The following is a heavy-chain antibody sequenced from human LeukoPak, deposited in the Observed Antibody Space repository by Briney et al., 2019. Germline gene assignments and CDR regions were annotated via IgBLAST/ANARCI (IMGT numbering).Heavy chain of an antibody. CDR2: ISWNSGSI. V-gene: IGHV3-9*01. CDR3: AKNYYGSGSYYYYYGMDV. D-gene: IGHD3-10*01. Sequence: GGSLRLSCAASGFTFDDYAMPWVRQAPGKGLEWVSGISWNSGSIGYADSVKGRFTISRDNAKNSLYLQMNSLRAEDTALYYCAKNYYGSGSYYYYYGMDVWGQGTTVTVSS. J-gene: IGHJ6*02. CDR1: GFTFDDYA.